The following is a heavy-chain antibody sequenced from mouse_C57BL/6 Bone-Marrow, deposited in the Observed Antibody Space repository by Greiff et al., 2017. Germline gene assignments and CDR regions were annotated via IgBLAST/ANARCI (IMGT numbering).Heavy chain of an antibody. Sequence: VKLMESGAELVKPGASVKLSCKASGYTFTSYWMHWVKQRPGQGLEWIGMIHPNSGSTNYNEKFKSKATLTVDKSSSTAYMQLSSLTSEDSAVYYCAYDYEAWFAYWGQGTLVTVSA. V-gene: IGHV1-64*01. J-gene: IGHJ3*01. CDR3: AYDYEAWFAY. CDR2: IHPNSGST. CDR1: GYTFTSYW. D-gene: IGHD2-4*01.